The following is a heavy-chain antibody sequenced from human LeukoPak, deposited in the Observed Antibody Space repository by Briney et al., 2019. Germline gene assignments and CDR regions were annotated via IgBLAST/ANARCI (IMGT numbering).Heavy chain of an antibody. D-gene: IGHD3-22*01. V-gene: IGHV4-59*08. CDR3: ARGEDRSGYRIDF. CDR2: IYYSGST. CDR1: GGSISSYY. J-gene: IGHJ4*02. Sequence: SETLSLTCTVSGGSISSYYWSWIRQPPGKGLEWIGYIYYSGSTNYNPSLKSRVTISVDTSKNQFHLSLTSVTAADSAVYYCARGEDRSGYRIDFWGQGTLVTVSS.